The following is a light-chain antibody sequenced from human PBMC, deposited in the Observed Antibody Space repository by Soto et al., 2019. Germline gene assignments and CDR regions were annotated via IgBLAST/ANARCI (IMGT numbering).Light chain of an antibody. J-gene: IGLJ1*01. V-gene: IGLV1-51*01. CDR2: DDD. CDR1: SSNIGCNS. CDR3: GSWDSSLSAYV. Sequence: QSVMTQPPSVSAAPGQWVTISCSGSSSNIGCNSVSWYQQLSGTAPKLLIYDDDKRPSGIPDRVSGSKSGTSATLGITGFQTGDEADHYCGSWDSSLSAYVFGTGTKLTVL.